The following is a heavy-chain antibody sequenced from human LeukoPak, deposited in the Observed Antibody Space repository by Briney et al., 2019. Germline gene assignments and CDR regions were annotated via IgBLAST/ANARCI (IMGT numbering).Heavy chain of an antibody. CDR1: GFTFSSYG. Sequence: PGGSLRLSCAASGFTFSSYGMHWVRQASGKGLEWVAVISYDGSNKYYADSVKGRFTISRDNSKNTLYLQMNSLRAEDTAVYYCVRANYYGSGPFFGSWGQGALVTVSS. D-gene: IGHD3-10*01. CDR3: VRANYYGSGPFFGS. CDR2: ISYDGSNK. V-gene: IGHV3-30*03. J-gene: IGHJ4*02.